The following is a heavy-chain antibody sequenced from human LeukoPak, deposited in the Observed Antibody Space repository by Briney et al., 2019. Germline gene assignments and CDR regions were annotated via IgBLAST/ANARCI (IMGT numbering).Heavy chain of an antibody. J-gene: IGHJ6*02. D-gene: IGHD4-23*01. Sequence: EASVKVSCTASGYTFTSYAMHWVRQAPGQRLEWMGWINAGNGNTKYSQKFQGRVTITRDTSASTAYMELSSLRSEDTAVYYCARAYGGGNSGNYYYGMDVWGQGTTVTVSS. CDR2: INAGNGNT. CDR3: ARAYGGGNSGNYYYGMDV. CDR1: GYTFTSYA. V-gene: IGHV1-3*01.